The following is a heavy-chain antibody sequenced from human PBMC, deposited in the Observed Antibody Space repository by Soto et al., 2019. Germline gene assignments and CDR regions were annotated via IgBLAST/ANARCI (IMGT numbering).Heavy chain of an antibody. J-gene: IGHJ4*02. D-gene: IGHD2-15*01. CDR1: GGTFSSYA. CDR2: IIPIFGTA. V-gene: IGHV1-69*06. Sequence: SVKVSCKASGGTFSSYAISWVRQAPGQGLEWMGGIIPIFGTANYAQKFQGRVTITADKSTSTAYMELSSLRSEDTAVYYCARVMECSGGSCYEDYWGQGTLVTVSS. CDR3: ARVMECSGGSCYEDY.